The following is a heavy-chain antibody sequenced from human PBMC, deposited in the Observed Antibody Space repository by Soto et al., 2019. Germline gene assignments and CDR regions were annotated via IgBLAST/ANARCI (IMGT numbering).Heavy chain of an antibody. CDR2: ISDTGGST. CDR3: AKEAGQALIFRHNWHDR. V-gene: IGHV3-23*01. D-gene: IGHD3-16*01. J-gene: IGHJ5*02. Sequence: WLSLRLPGIACRFTLSSHAMSRVRQAPGKGLERGPAISDTGGSTYYADSVKGRFTISRDNSKNTLYLQMNSLRAEDTVVYYRAKEAGQALIFRHNWHDRWG. CDR1: RFTLSSHA.